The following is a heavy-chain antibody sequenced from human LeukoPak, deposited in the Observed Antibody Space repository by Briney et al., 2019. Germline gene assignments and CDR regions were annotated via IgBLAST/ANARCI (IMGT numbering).Heavy chain of an antibody. CDR2: ISSSSSTI. V-gene: IGHV3-48*04. CDR1: GFTFSSYS. Sequence: GGSLRLSCAASGFTFSSYSMNWVRQAPGKGLEWVSYISSSSSTIYYAGSVKGRFTISRDNAKNTLYLQMNSLRVEDTALYYCGRGKSPAAVDDWGQGTLVTVPS. J-gene: IGHJ4*02. CDR3: GRGKSPAAVDD. D-gene: IGHD2-2*01.